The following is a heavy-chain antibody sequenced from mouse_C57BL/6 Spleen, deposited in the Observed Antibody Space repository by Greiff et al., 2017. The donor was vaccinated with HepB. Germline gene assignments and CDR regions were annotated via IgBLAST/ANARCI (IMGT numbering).Heavy chain of an antibody. CDR3: TTFYYYGSSRAY. Sequence: EVQLQQSGAELVRPGASVKLSCTASGFNIKDYYMHWVKQRPEQGLEWIGRIDPEDGDTEYAPKFQGKATMTAETSSNTAYLQLSSLTSEDTAVYYCTTFYYYGSSRAYWGQGTLVTVSA. D-gene: IGHD1-1*01. CDR2: IDPEDGDT. CDR1: GFNIKDYY. V-gene: IGHV14-1*01. J-gene: IGHJ3*01.